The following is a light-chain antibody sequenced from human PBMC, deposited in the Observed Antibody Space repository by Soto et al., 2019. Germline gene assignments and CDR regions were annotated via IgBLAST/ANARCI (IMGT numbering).Light chain of an antibody. Sequence: EIVLTQSPATLSLSPGEGATVSCRASQSVSSHLAWYQQKRGQAPRLLIYGASTRATGIPARFSGSGSGAEFTLTISSLQSEDFAVYYCQHYNNWPPITFGQGTRLEIK. CDR2: GAS. V-gene: IGKV3-15*01. CDR1: QSVSSH. CDR3: QHYNNWPPIT. J-gene: IGKJ5*01.